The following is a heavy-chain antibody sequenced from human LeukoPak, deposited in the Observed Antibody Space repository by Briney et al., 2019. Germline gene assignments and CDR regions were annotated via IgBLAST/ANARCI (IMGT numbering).Heavy chain of an antibody. CDR2: FDPEDGKT. D-gene: IGHD1-26*01. CDR1: GYTLTELS. Sequence: GASVKVSCKVSGYTLTELSMHWVRQAPGKGLEWMGGFDPEDGKTIYAQKFQGRVTMTEDTSTDTAYMELSSLRSEDTAVYYCATGPVGATPEYFQHWGQGTLVTVSS. V-gene: IGHV1-24*01. J-gene: IGHJ1*01. CDR3: ATGPVGATPEYFQH.